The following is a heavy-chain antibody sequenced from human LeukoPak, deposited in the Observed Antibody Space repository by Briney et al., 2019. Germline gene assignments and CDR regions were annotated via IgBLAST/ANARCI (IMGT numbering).Heavy chain of an antibody. Sequence: ASVKVSCKASGYTFSGYSMHWVRQAPGQGLEWMGRINPNSGVTYYAQKFQGRVTMTSDTSITTAYMELSSLTSDDTATYYCARDASTWSAFDSWGQETLVIVSS. V-gene: IGHV1-2*06. CDR3: ARDASTWSAFDS. D-gene: IGHD2-2*01. CDR2: INPNSGVT. J-gene: IGHJ5*01. CDR1: GYTFSGYS.